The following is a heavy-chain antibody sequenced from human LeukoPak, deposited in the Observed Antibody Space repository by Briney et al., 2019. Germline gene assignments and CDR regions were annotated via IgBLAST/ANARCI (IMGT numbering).Heavy chain of an antibody. J-gene: IGHJ4*02. CDR2: INPSSGGT. V-gene: IGHV1-2*02. CDR3: ARDGSLDY. CDR1: GYTFTDYY. D-gene: IGHD1-26*01. Sequence: VASVKVSCKASGYTFTDYYMHWLRQAPGQGLEWMGWINPSSGGTKYAQKFEGRVTMTRDTSISMAYMDLSSLRSGDTAVYYCARDGSLDYWGQGTLVTVSS.